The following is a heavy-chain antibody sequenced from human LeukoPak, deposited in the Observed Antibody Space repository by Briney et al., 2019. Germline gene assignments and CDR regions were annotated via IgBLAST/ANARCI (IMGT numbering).Heavy chain of an antibody. Sequence: GGSLKLSCAASGFTFSGSAMHWVRQASGRGLEWVGRIRSKANSYATAYAASVKGRFTISRDDSKNTAYLQMNSLKTEDTAVYYCTRAGDHSSGWGQGTLVTVSS. CDR3: TRAGDHSSG. CDR2: IRSKANSYAT. J-gene: IGHJ4*02. CDR1: GFTFSGSA. D-gene: IGHD6-19*01. V-gene: IGHV3-73*01.